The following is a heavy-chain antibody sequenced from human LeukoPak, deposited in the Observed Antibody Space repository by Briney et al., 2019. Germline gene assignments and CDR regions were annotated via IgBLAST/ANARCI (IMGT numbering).Heavy chain of an antibody. CDR1: GGSISSGGYS. D-gene: IGHD3-10*01. Sequence: PSETLSLTCAVSGGSISSGGYSWSWIRQPPGKGLEWIGYIYHSGSTYYNPSLKSRATISVDRSKNQFSLKLSSVTAADTAVYYCARAFRGVTGWFDPWGQGTLVTVSS. V-gene: IGHV4-30-2*01. CDR3: ARAFRGVTGWFDP. CDR2: IYHSGST. J-gene: IGHJ5*02.